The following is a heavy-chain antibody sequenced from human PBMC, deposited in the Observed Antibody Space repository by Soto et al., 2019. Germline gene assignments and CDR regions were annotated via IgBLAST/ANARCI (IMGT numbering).Heavy chain of an antibody. CDR2: ISAYNGNT. J-gene: IGHJ6*02. V-gene: IGHV1-18*01. CDR3: ARMDLYGDYVEEQNSYYYYGMDV. CDR1: GYTFTSYG. Sequence: QVQLVQSGAEVKKPGASVKVSCKASGYTFTSYGISWVRQAPGQGLEWMGWISAYNGNTNYAQKLQGRVTMTTDTSTSTAYMELRSLRSDDTVVYYCARMDLYGDYVEEQNSYYYYGMDVWGQGTTVTVSS. D-gene: IGHD4-17*01.